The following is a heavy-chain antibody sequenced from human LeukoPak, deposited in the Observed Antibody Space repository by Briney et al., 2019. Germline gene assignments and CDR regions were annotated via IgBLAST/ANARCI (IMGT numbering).Heavy chain of an antibody. V-gene: IGHV3-7*01. Sequence: GGSLRLSCAASGFTFSSYWMSWVRQAPGKGLEWVANIKQDGSEKNYVDSVKGRFTISRDNAKDSLDLQMNSLRAEDTAVYYCARAGGYASSWAYWGQGTLVTVSS. CDR3: ARAGGYASSWAY. CDR1: GFTFSSYW. CDR2: IKQDGSEK. D-gene: IGHD5-12*01. J-gene: IGHJ4*02.